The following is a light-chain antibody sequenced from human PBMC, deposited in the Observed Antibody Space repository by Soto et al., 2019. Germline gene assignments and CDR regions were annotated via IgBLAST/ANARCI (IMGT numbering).Light chain of an antibody. V-gene: IGKV4-1*01. CDR3: QQYYSTPLT. J-gene: IGKJ4*01. Sequence: DIVMSQSPDSLAVSLGERATINCKPNKSGFYNSSNKHYLAWYQHKPGQPPRLLIYWASTRESGVPDRFSGSVSGKDFTLTISSLQPEAVAVYYCQQYYSTPLTFGGGTKVEIK. CDR1: KSGFYNSSNKHY. CDR2: WAS.